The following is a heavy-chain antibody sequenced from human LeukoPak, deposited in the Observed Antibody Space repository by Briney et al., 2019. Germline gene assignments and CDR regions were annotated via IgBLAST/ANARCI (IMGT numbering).Heavy chain of an antibody. V-gene: IGHV4-30-2*01. CDR1: GRSISSGGYY. D-gene: IGHD5-12*01. Sequence: SETLSLTCTVSGRSISSGGYYWSWIRQPPGKGLEWIGYIYHSGSTYYNPSLKSRVTISVDRSKNQFSLKLSSVTAADTAVYYCARDKGYGDAFDIWGQGTMVTVSS. J-gene: IGHJ3*02. CDR2: IYHSGST. CDR3: ARDKGYGDAFDI.